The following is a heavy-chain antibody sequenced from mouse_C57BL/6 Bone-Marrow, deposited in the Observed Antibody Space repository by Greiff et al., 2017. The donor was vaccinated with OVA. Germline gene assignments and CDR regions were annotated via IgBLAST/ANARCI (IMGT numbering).Heavy chain of an antibody. V-gene: IGHV14-4*01. Sequence: EVKLQESGAELVRPGASVKLSCTASGFNIKDDYMHWVKQRPEQGLEWIGWIDPENGDTENASKFQGKATITADTSSNTAYLQLSSQTSADAAVYYCTTEGLYDAPWFAYWGQGTGVTVSA. CDR1: GFNIKDDY. CDR3: TTEGLYDAPWFAY. J-gene: IGHJ3*01. CDR2: IDPENGDT. D-gene: IGHD1-3*01.